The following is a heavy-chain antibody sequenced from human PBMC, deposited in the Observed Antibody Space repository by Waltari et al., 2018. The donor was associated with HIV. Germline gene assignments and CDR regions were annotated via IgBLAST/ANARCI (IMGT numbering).Heavy chain of an antibody. CDR2: INSDGSTR. V-gene: IGHV3-74*01. CDR1: GFIVRITW. Sequence: VQLVEFGVGSIMTGGSLRRSCASWGFIVRITWMDWFRPGPGKGMVGVARINSDGSTRNYADAVKGRFVISRDNSRNTVYLQLNSVKVEDTAVYFCARASHYIEFSTFDGDYYFDLWGRGTRIAVSS. D-gene: IGHD3-9*01. CDR3: ARASHYIEFSTFDGDYYFDL. J-gene: IGHJ4*02.